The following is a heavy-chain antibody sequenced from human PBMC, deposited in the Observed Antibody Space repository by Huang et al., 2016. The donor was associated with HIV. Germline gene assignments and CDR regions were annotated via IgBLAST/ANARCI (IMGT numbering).Heavy chain of an antibody. CDR3: ARGEWFGELTLDY. CDR2: LFSGGAT. Sequence: EVQLVESGGGLIQPGGSLRLSCAVSGFSVSDNYMTWVRQAPGEGREWVPDLFSGGATYYADSVKGRFTISRDKSKNTLFLQMNSLRAEDTAVYYCARGEWFGELTLDYWGQGTLVTVSS. D-gene: IGHD3-10*01. V-gene: IGHV3-53*01. J-gene: IGHJ4*02. CDR1: GFSVSDNY.